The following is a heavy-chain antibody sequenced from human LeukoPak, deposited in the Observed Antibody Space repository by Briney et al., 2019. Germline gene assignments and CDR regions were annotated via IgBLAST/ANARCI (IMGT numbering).Heavy chain of an antibody. J-gene: IGHJ4*02. Sequence: SVKVSCKASGGTFSSYAISWVRQAPGQGLEWMGRIIPIFGTANYAQKFQGRVTITTDESTSTAYMELSSLRSEDTAVYYCARATIAVAGSFGYWGQGTLVTVSS. CDR1: GGTFSSYA. D-gene: IGHD6-19*01. V-gene: IGHV1-69*05. CDR3: ARATIAVAGSFGY. CDR2: IIPIFGTA.